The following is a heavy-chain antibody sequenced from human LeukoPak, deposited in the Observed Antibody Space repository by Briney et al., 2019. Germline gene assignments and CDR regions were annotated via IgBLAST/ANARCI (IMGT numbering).Heavy chain of an antibody. Sequence: PSETLSLTCTVSDGSISSYYWSWIRQPAGKGLEWIGRIYTSETTNYNPSLKSRVTISVDTSKNQFSLKLSSVTATDTAVYYCARETWAAGTRWFDPWGQGTLVTVSS. CDR3: ARETWAAGTRWFDP. CDR2: IYTSETT. V-gene: IGHV4-4*07. CDR1: DGSISSYY. D-gene: IGHD6-19*01. J-gene: IGHJ5*02.